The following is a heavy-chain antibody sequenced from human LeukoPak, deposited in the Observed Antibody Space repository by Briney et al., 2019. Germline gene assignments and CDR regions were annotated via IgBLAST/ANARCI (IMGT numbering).Heavy chain of an antibody. CDR2: IYYSGST. J-gene: IGHJ4*02. CDR3: ARSRMVVAATRHFDY. Sequence: SETLSITCTVSGGSISSGDYYWSWIRQPPGKGLEWIGYIYYSGSTYYNPSLESRVTISVDTSKNQFSLKLSSVTAADTAVYYCARSRMVVAATRHFDYWGQGTLVTVSS. V-gene: IGHV4-30-4*01. D-gene: IGHD2-15*01. CDR1: GGSISSGDYY.